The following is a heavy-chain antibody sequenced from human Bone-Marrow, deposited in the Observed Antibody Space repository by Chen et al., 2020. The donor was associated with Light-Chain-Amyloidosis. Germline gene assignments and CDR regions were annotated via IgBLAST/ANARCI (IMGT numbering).Heavy chain of an antibody. V-gene: IGHV5-51*01. CDR3: ARRRDGCNVDY. Sequence: EVQLEQSGPEGKKTGESLKISCKGSGYTFPNYWNGWVRQMPGKGLEGMGVIYPDDSEARYSPSFDVQVTISADKSITPAYLQWRGLNASDTAMYYCARRRDGCNVDYWGQGTLVTVSS. CDR2: IYPDDSEA. J-gene: IGHJ4*02. CDR1: GYTFPNYW. D-gene: IGHD6-19*01.